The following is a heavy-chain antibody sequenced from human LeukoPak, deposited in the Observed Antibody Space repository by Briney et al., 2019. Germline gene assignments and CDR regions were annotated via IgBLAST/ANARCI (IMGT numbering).Heavy chain of an antibody. Sequence: SRGSLRLSCAASGFTFSSYAMSWVRQAPGKGLEWVSAISGSGGSTYYADSMKGRFTISRDNSKNTLYLQMNSLRAEDTAVYYCAKDPRSTSPKVNYMDVWGKGTTVTVSS. D-gene: IGHD2-2*01. CDR3: AKDPRSTSPKVNYMDV. V-gene: IGHV3-23*01. CDR2: ISGSGGST. CDR1: GFTFSSYA. J-gene: IGHJ6*03.